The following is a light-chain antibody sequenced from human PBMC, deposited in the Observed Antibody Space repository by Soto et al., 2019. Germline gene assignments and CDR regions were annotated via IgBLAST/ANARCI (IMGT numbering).Light chain of an antibody. CDR3: QQYNSYST. CDR2: KAS. J-gene: IGKJ1*01. V-gene: IGKV1-5*03. CDR1: QSISSW. Sequence: DIQMTQSPSTLSASVGDRVTITCRASQSISSWLAWYQQKPGKAPKLLIYKASSLESGVPSRFSGSGSGTEFTLTIRSLQPDDSATYYCQQYNSYSTFGQGTKVDIK.